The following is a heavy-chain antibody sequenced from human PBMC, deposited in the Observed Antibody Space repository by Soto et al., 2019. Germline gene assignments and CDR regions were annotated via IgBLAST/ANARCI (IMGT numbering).Heavy chain of an antibody. V-gene: IGHV4-34*01. CDR2: FYQGGST. J-gene: IGHJ5*02. D-gene: IGHD2-21*01. Sequence: HVQLRQWGAGLLKPSDTLSLTCAVYGESLNYYYWSWIRQAPGKGLKWISEFYQGGSTHYNPSVKSRVTISVDLSSQQFSLKLPSVTAADTGPYYCARGMWPDRFATWGQGTLVTVSS. CDR3: ARGMWPDRFAT. CDR1: GESLNYYY.